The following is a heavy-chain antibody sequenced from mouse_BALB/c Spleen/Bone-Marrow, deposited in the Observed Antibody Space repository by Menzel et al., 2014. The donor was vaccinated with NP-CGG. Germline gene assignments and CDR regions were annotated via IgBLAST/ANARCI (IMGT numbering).Heavy chain of an antibody. CDR1: GFTFSSYT. D-gene: IGHD2-1*01. CDR2: ISSGGSYT. CDR3: TRDGKGNYDYAMDY. J-gene: IGHJ4*01. V-gene: IGHV5-6-4*01. Sequence: EVKLMESGGGLVKPGGSLKLSCAASGFTFSSYTMSWVRQTPEKRLEWVATISSGGSYTYYPDSVKGRFTISRDNAKNTLYLQMSSLKSEDTAMYYCTRDGKGNYDYAMDYWGRGTSVTVSS.